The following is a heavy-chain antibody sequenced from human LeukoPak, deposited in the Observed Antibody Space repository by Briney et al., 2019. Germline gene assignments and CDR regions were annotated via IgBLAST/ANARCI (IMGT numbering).Heavy chain of an antibody. CDR1: GGSISSSTFY. J-gene: IGHJ5*02. Sequence: PSETLSLTCTVSGGSISSSTFYWGWIRKPPGKGLEWIGIISYSGSTYYNPSLKSRVTISVDTSKNQFSLKLSSVTAADTAVYYCARVGGNSESYGWFGPWGQGSLVTVSS. D-gene: IGHD4-23*01. CDR2: ISYSGST. V-gene: IGHV4-39*01. CDR3: ARVGGNSESYGWFGP.